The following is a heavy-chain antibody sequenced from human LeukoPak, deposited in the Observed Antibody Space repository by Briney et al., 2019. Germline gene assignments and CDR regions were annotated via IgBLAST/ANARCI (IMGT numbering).Heavy chain of an antibody. CDR2: INAGNGNT. V-gene: IGHV1-3*01. Sequence: ASVKVSCKASGYTFTSYAMHWVRQAPGQRLEWMGWINAGNGNTKYSQKFQGRVTITRDTSASTAYMELSSLRSEDTAVYYCAGTWKYQSLDNYYGLGVWGQGTTVTVSS. CDR1: GYTFTSYA. J-gene: IGHJ6*02. D-gene: IGHD2-2*01. CDR3: AGTWKYQSLDNYYGLGV.